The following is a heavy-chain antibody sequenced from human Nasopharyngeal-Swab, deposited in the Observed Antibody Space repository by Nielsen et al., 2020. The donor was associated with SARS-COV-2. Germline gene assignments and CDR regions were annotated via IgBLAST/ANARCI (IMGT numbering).Heavy chain of an antibody. CDR3: ARVGYSNYGEGFDY. CDR2: IYYSGST. J-gene: IGHJ4*02. D-gene: IGHD4-11*01. V-gene: IGHV4-61*01. Sequence: SETLSLTCTVSGGSVRSDFYYWSWIRQPPGKGLEWIGHIYYSGSTNYNPSLKSRVTISVDTSKNQFSLKLSSVTAADTAVYYCARVGYSNYGEGFDYWGQGTLVTVSS. CDR1: GGSVRSDFYY.